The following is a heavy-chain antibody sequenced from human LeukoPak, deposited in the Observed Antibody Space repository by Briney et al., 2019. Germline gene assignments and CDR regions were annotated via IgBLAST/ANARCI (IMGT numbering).Heavy chain of an antibody. CDR3: ARGAPNIAAAGTTHYFDD. V-gene: IGHV4-34*01. J-gene: IGHJ4*02. Sequence: SETLSLTCAVYGGSFSGYYWSWIRQPPGKGLEWIGEINHSGSTNHNPSLKSRVTISVDTSKNQFSLKLSSVTAADTAVYYCARGAPNIAAAGTTHYFDDWGQGTLVTVSS. CDR1: GGSFSGYY. CDR2: INHSGST. D-gene: IGHD6-13*01.